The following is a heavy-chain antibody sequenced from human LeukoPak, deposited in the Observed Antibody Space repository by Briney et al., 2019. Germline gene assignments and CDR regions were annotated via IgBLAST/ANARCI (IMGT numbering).Heavy chain of an antibody. CDR3: ARALVGAGWFDP. J-gene: IGHJ5*02. CDR2: ISHNGATT. D-gene: IGHD1-26*01. V-gene: IGHV3-64*01. Sequence: GGSLRLSCAASGFTFSSYAVFWVRQAPGKGLEFVSGISHNGATTYYANSVKGRFTISRDNSKNTLYLQMGSLRAEDTAVYYCARALVGAGWFDPWGQGTLVTVSS. CDR1: GFTFSSYA.